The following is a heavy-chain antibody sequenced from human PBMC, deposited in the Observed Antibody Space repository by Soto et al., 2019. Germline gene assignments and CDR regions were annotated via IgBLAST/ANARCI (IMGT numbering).Heavy chain of an antibody. J-gene: IGHJ4*02. D-gene: IGHD3-22*01. CDR1: GFTFTSYV. Sequence: EVQLLESGGGLVQRGGSQRLSCAASGFTFTSYVMSWVRQATGKGLEGVAGISGGGSTAFYADFVKCRFTISRDNAKNTVVLQMDSLRAEDTAIYYCAKDSNKYSSSLRGRYFDYWGQGTLVTVS. V-gene: IGHV3-23*01. CDR2: ISGGGSTA. CDR3: AKDSNKYSSSLRGRYFDY.